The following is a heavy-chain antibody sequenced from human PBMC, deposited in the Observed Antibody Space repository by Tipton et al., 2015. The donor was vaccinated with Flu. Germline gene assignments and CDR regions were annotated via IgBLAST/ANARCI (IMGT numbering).Heavy chain of an antibody. J-gene: IGHJ4*01. CDR2: INPDDSDT. D-gene: IGHD6-13*01. Sequence: QLVQSGAEVKKAGGPLKISCKGSGYSFTSYWIGWVRQMPGKGLERMGIINPDDSDTRYSPSFHGQVTISVDKSIRTAYLQWSSLKASDTAIYSCARPRLEGSSWPIDFWVRGTLVTVS. V-gene: IGHV5-51*01. CDR1: GYSFTSYW. CDR3: ARPRLEGSSWPIDF.